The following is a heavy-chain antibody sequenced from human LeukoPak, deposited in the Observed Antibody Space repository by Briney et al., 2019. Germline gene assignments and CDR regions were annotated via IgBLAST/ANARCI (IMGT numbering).Heavy chain of an antibody. CDR2: IYTSGST. CDR3: ARDHDVVSAFQLWFGELSSYYFDY. CDR1: GGSISSYY. Sequence: PSETLSLTCTVSGGSISSYYWSWIRQPAGKGLEWIGRIYTSGSTNYNPSLKSRVTMSVDTSKNQFSLKLSSVTAADTAVYYCARDHDVVSAFQLWFGELSSYYFDYWGQGTLVTVSS. J-gene: IGHJ4*02. D-gene: IGHD3-10*01. V-gene: IGHV4-4*07.